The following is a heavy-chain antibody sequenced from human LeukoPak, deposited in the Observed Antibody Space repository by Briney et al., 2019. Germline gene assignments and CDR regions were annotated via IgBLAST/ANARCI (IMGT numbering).Heavy chain of an antibody. D-gene: IGHD6-6*01. CDR1: GFTFSSYA. Sequence: GGSLRLSCAASGFTFSSYAMSWVRQAPGKGLEWVSAISGSGGSTYYADSVKGRFTISRDNAKNSPYLQMNSLRAEDTAVYYCASDLSSSDYWGQGTLVTVSS. J-gene: IGHJ4*02. CDR2: ISGSGGST. V-gene: IGHV3-23*01. CDR3: ASDLSSSDY.